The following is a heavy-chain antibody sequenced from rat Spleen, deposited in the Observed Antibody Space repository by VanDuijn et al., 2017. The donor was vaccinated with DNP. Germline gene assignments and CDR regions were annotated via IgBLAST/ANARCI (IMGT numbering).Heavy chain of an antibody. CDR2: ISYSGST. Sequence: EVQLQESGPGLVKPSQSLSLTCSVTGYSITSNYWGWIRKLPGNKMEWMGYISYSGSTSYNPSLKSRISITIETSKNRFFLQLNSVTTEDTATYYCARSSPYGGYEGYVMDAWGQGASVTVSS. CDR1: GYSITSNY. CDR3: ARSSPYGGYEGYVMDA. V-gene: IGHV3-1*01. J-gene: IGHJ4*01. D-gene: IGHD1-11*01.